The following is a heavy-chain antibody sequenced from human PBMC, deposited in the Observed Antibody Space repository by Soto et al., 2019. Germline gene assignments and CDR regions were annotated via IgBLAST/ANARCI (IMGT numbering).Heavy chain of an antibody. CDR1: GYTFTCYY. CDR2: INPNSGGT. Sequence: ASVKVSCKASGYTFTCYYMHWVRQAPGQGLEWMGWINPNSGGTNYAQKFQGWVTMTRDTSISTAYMELSRLRSDDTAVYYCARDRGSSWSETYGMDVWGQGTTVTVSS. D-gene: IGHD6-13*01. J-gene: IGHJ6*02. V-gene: IGHV1-2*04. CDR3: ARDRGSSWSETYGMDV.